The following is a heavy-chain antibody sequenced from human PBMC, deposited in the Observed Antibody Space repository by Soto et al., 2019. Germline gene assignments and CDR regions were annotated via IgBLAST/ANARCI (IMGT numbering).Heavy chain of an antibody. CDR3: ASGKTRTARPSLRYYYYGLDV. J-gene: IGHJ6*02. D-gene: IGHD6-6*01. V-gene: IGHV4-34*01. Sequence: SETLSLTCTIYGGSFSGYYWSWIRQPPGKGLEWIGEINHSGSTNYSPSLKRRVSISVDTSKDKFSLNLSSVTAADTAVYYCASGKTRTARPSLRYYYYGLDVWGQGTAVTVSS. CDR1: GGSFSGYY. CDR2: INHSGST.